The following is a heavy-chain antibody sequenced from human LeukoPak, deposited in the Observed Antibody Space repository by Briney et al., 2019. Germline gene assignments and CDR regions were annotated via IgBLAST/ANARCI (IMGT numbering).Heavy chain of an antibody. D-gene: IGHD6-19*01. J-gene: IGHJ4*02. CDR2: IKEDGSRI. CDR3: VGSSGWLFDY. V-gene: IGHV3-7*01. Sequence: GGSLRLSCAGTGFTFSNYWMNWVRQAPGKGLEWVANIKEDGSRINYVDSVKGRFTISRDNAKNSVYLQMDNLRAEDTAVYYCVGSSGWLFDYWGQGRLVAVSS. CDR1: GFTFSNYW.